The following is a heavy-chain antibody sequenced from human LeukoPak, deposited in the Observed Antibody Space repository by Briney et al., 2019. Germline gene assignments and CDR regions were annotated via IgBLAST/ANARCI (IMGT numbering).Heavy chain of an antibody. D-gene: IGHD1-26*01. J-gene: IGHJ6*03. CDR1: GYTFTTYD. CDR2: LNPHSGNT. V-gene: IGHV1-8*03. CDR3: ARGGVGATLYYYYMDV. Sequence: GASVKVSCKASGYTFTTYDINWVRQATGQGLEWMGWLNPHSGNTGYAQKFQGRVTISMNTSISTAYMELRSLRSEDTAVYYCARGGVGATLYYYYMDVWGKGTTVTVSS.